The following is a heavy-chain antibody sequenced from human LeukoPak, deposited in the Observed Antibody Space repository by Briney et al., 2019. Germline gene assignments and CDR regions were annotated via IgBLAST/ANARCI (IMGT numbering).Heavy chain of an antibody. J-gene: IGHJ4*02. CDR1: GFTFSSYA. CDR2: ISGSGGST. D-gene: IGHD6-13*01. V-gene: IGHV3-23*01. Sequence: GGSLRPSCAASGFTFSSYAMSWVRQAPGKGLEWVSAISGSGGSTYYADSVKGRFTISRDNSKNTLYLQMNSLRAEDTAVYYCAKVKGYSSSWYSIWGQGTLVTVSS. CDR3: AKVKGYSSSWYSI.